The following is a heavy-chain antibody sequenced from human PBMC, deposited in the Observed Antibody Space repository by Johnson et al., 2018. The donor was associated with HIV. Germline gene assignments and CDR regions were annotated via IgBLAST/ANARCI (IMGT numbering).Heavy chain of an antibody. CDR3: AREAYCSGGSCYDAFDI. J-gene: IGHJ3*02. CDR2: ISGSGGRT. CDR1: GFSFSSYG. Sequence: VQLVESGGRLVQPGGSLRLSCAASGFSFSSYGMNWVRQAPGKGLEWLSGISGSGGRTYYADSVKGRFTISRDNSKNTMYLQMNSLRAEDTAVYYCAREAYCSGGSCYDAFDIWGQGTMVTVSS. V-gene: IGHV3-23*04. D-gene: IGHD2-15*01.